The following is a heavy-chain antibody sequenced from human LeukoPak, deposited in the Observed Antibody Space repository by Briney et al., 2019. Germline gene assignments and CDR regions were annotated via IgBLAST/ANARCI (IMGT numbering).Heavy chain of an antibody. J-gene: IGHJ3*02. CDR3: ARGSIDGYNLIDAFDI. V-gene: IGHV3-23*01. CDR2: ISGGGNT. D-gene: IGHD5-24*01. CDR1: GFTFSSYD. Sequence: GGSLRLSCAASGFTFSSYDMSWVRQAPGKGLEWVSGISGGGNTFYSDAVKGRFTISRDNSKNTLFLEMNSLRAEDTAVYYCARGSIDGYNLIDAFDIWGQGTLVTVSS.